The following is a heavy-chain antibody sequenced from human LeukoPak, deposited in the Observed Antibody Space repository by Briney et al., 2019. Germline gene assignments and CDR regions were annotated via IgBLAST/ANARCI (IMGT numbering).Heavy chain of an antibody. CDR3: ALIAAAGTFKDY. CDR2: ISAYNGNT. Sequence: ASVKVSCKASGYTFTSYGISWVRQAPGQGLEWMGWISAYNGNTNYAQKLQGRVTMTTDTSTSTAYMELRSLRSDDTAVYYCALIAAAGTFKDYWGQGTLVTVSS. J-gene: IGHJ4*02. D-gene: IGHD6-13*01. V-gene: IGHV1-18*01. CDR1: GYTFTSYG.